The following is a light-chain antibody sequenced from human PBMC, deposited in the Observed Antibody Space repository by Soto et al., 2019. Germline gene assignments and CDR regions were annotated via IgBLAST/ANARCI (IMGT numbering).Light chain of an antibody. CDR1: QSVSSNY. CDR3: QQFDTSPPLS. J-gene: IGKJ4*02. CDR2: GAS. V-gene: IGKV3-20*01. Sequence: IVLTQSPGTLSLSPGARATLSCRASQSVSSNYLGWYQQKPQQAARLLLYGASSRAIGIPDRFSGIGSGTDVPLTISRLEPEDCAVYYCQQFDTSPPLSLGGGTKVEIK.